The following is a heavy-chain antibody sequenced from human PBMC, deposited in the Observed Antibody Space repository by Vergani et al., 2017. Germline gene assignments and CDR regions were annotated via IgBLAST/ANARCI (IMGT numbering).Heavy chain of an antibody. J-gene: IGHJ6*02. Sequence: QVQLQESGPGLVKPSQTLSLTCTVSGGSISSGGYYWSWIRQHPGKGLEWIGYIYYSGSTYYNPSVKSRVTLSVDTSKNQFSLKLSSVTAADTAVYYCARDKHLWTTVNDYYYGMDVWGQGTTVTVSS. V-gene: IGHV4-31*03. CDR3: ARDKHLWTTVNDYYYGMDV. CDR2: IYYSGST. D-gene: IGHD4-17*01. CDR1: GGSISSGGYY.